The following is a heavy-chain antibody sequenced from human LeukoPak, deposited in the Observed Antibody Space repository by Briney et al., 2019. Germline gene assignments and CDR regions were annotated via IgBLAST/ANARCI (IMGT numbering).Heavy chain of an antibody. CDR2: INPNSGGT. V-gene: IGHV1-2*02. Sequence: GASVKVSCKASGYTFTGYYMHWVRQDPGQGLEWMGWINPNSGGTNYAQKFQGRVTMTRDTSISTAYMELCRLRSDDTAVYYCARAGFREWLRKPFDYWGQGTLVTVSS. CDR1: GYTFTGYY. J-gene: IGHJ4*02. D-gene: IGHD5-12*01. CDR3: ARAGFREWLRKPFDY.